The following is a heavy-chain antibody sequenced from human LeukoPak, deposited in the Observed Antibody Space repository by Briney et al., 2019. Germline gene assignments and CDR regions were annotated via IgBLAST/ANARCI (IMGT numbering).Heavy chain of an antibody. CDR1: GFTFSSYA. CDR2: ISYDGSNK. J-gene: IGHJ5*02. D-gene: IGHD5-18*01. V-gene: IGHV3-30*04. Sequence: GRSLRLSCAASGFTFSSYAMHWVRQAPGKGLEWVAVISYDGSNKYYADSVKGRFTISRDNSKNTLYLQMNSLRAEDTAVYYCARASGYSQRGQGALDPWGQGTLVTVSS. CDR3: ARASGYSQRGQGALDP.